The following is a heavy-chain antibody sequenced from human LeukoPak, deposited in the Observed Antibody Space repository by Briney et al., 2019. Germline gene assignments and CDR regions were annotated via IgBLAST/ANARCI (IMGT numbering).Heavy chain of an antibody. CDR3: ARAKYSSSSGIMGY. Sequence: GGSLRLSCAASGFTFSSYSMNWVRQAPGKGLEWVSSISSSSSYIYYADSVKGRFSISRDNAKNSLYPQMNSLRAEDTAVYYCARAKYSSSSGIMGYWGQGTLVTVSS. J-gene: IGHJ4*02. V-gene: IGHV3-21*01. CDR2: ISSSSSYI. CDR1: GFTFSSYS. D-gene: IGHD6-6*01.